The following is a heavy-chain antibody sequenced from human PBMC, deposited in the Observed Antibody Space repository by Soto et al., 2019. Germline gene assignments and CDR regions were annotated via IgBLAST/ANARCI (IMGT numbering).Heavy chain of an antibody. V-gene: IGHV3-33*01. CDR1: GFTFSTYG. J-gene: IGHJ4*02. Sequence: QVQLVESGGGVVQPGKSLRLSCAASGFTFSTYGMHWVRQAPGKGLEWVAVIWYDGSNKYHGDSLKGRFTISRDNSKNTLYLKINNLRAEETAVYYCGRDGALGDTAVVDSWGQGTLVTVAS. CDR2: IWYDGSNK. D-gene: IGHD5-18*01. CDR3: GRDGALGDTAVVDS.